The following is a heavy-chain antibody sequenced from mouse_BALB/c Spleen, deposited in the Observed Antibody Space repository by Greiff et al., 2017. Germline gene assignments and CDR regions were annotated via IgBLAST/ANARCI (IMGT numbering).Heavy chain of an antibody. D-gene: IGHD2-4*01. V-gene: IGHV1-18*01. CDR1: GYTFTDYN. J-gene: IGHJ4*01. CDR2: INPNNGGT. Sequence: VQLQQSGPELVKPGASVKIPCKASGYTFTDYNMDWVKQSHGKSLEWIGDINPNNGGTIYNQKFKGKATLTVDKSSSTAYMELRSLTSEDTAVYYCARRVYYDYDGYYYAMDYWGQGTSVTVSS. CDR3: ARRVYYDYDGYYYAMDY.